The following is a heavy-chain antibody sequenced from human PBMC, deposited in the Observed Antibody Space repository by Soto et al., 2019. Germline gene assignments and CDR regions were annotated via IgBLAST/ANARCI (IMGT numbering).Heavy chain of an antibody. CDR2: IYYSGST. J-gene: IGHJ4*02. D-gene: IGHD5-18*01. CDR1: GGSISSYY. V-gene: IGHV4-59*01. CDR3: ARLVVGYSYGFFDY. Sequence: PSETLSLTCTVSGGSISSYYWSWIRQPPGKGLEWIGYIYYSGSTNYNPSLKSRVTISVDTSKNQFSLKLSSVTAADTAVYYCARLVVGYSYGFFDYWGQGTLVTVSS.